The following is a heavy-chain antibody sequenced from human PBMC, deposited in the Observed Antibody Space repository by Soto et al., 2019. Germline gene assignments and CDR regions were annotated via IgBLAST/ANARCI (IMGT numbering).Heavy chain of an antibody. CDR3: ASMYYYDTSGTGPL. D-gene: IGHD3-22*01. J-gene: IGHJ4*02. Sequence: SETLSLTCAVYGGSFSGYYWSWIRQPPGKGLEWIGEINHSGSTNYNPSLKSRVTISVDTSKNQFSLKLSSVTAADTAVYYCASMYYYDTSGTGPLWGQGTLVTVSS. CDR1: GGSFSGYY. V-gene: IGHV4-34*01. CDR2: INHSGST.